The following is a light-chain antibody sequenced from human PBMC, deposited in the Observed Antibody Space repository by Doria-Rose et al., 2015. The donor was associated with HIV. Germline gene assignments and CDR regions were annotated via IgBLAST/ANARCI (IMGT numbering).Light chain of an antibody. J-gene: IGKJ2*01. CDR2: AAS. CDR3: QQSYSVPYT. Sequence: MTQSPSSLSASVGDRVTITCRASQSISTYLDWYQSKPGQAPKLLIYAASAVESGVPSRFSCSGSGPDFSHIISNLQPEDFATYYCQQSYSVPYTFGQGTHVEIK. CDR1: QSISTY. V-gene: IGKV1-39*01.